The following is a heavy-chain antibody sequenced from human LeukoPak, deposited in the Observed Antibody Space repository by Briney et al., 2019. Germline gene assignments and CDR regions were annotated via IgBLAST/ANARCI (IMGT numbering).Heavy chain of an antibody. CDR1: RYTFTDYY. CDR3: AREKLGGVGAFDI. J-gene: IGHJ3*02. CDR2: INPNSGGT. V-gene: IGHV1-2*02. D-gene: IGHD3-16*01. Sequence: ASVKVSCKASRYTFTDYYMHWVRQAPGQGLEWMGWINPNSGGTNYAQKFQGRVTMTRDTSISTAYMELSRLRSDDTAVYYCAREKLGGVGAFDIWGQGTMVTVSS.